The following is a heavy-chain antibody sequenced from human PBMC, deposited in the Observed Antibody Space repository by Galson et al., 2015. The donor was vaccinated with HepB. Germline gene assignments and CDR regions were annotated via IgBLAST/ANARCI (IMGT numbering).Heavy chain of an antibody. V-gene: IGHV3-48*01. Sequence: SLRLSCAASGFTFSSYSMNWVRQAPGKGLEWVSYISSSSSTIYYADSVKGRFTISRDNAKNSLYLQMNSLRAEDTAVYYCARAYNWNYINWFDPWGQGTLVTVSS. D-gene: IGHD1-7*01. J-gene: IGHJ5*02. CDR3: ARAYNWNYINWFDP. CDR2: ISSSSSTI. CDR1: GFTFSSYS.